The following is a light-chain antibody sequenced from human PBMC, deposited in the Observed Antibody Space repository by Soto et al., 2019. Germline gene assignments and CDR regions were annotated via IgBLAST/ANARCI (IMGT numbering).Light chain of an antibody. V-gene: IGLV2-23*01. CDR2: EAS. J-gene: IGLJ2*01. CDR3: CSYAGSSTYVV. CDR1: SSDVGTYNL. Sequence: QSVLTQPASVSGSPGQSITISCTGASSDVGTYNLVSWYQHYPDRAPNLIIYEASKRPSGVSNRFSGSKSGNTASLTISGLQAEDEADYYCCSYAGSSTYVVFGGGTQLTVL.